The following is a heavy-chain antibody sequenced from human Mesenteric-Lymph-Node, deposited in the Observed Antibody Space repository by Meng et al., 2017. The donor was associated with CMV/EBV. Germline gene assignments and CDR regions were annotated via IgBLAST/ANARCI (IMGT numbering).Heavy chain of an antibody. CDR1: GFTFSSYG. D-gene: IGHD1-20*01. CDR2: IRYDGSNT. CDR3: AKDPHTWNYYCYYGMDI. Sequence: GGSLRLSCAVSGFTFSSYGMHWVRQAPGKGLEWVAFIRYDGSNTYYADSVKGRFTISRDNSKNTLYLQMNSLRPEDTAVYYCAKDPHTWNYYCYYGMDIWGQGTTVTVSS. J-gene: IGHJ6*02. V-gene: IGHV3-30*02.